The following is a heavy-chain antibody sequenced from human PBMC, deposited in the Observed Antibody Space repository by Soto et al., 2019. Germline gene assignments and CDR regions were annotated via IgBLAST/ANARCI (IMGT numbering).Heavy chain of an antibody. CDR3: ARAADY. J-gene: IGHJ4*02. CDR1: GFTFSSNY. CDR2: IYSDDRT. V-gene: IGHV3-53*01. Sequence: GGSLRLSCAASGFTFSSNYMSWARQAPGKGLEWVSVIYSDDRTYYIDSVKGRFTISRDNSKNTVFLQMNSLRGEDTAIYYCARAADYWGQGTLVTVSS.